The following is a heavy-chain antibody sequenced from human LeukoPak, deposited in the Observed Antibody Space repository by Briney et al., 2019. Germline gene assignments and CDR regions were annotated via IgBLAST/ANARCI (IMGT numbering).Heavy chain of an antibody. V-gene: IGHV4-31*01. D-gene: IGHD3-22*01. CDR1: GGSISSGTYH. Sequence: SQTLSLTCTVSGGSISSGTYHWSWIRQYPEKGLEWIGHISYGGTTYYNPSLKSQVTISLDTSRNHFSLKLNSVTAADTAVYYCARSTYYYDSSGYSDWGQGTLVTVSS. J-gene: IGHJ4*02. CDR2: ISYGGTT. CDR3: ARSTYYYDSSGYSD.